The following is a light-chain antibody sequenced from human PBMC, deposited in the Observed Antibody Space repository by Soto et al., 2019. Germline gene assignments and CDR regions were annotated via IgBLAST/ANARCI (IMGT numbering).Light chain of an antibody. CDR2: AAS. V-gene: IGKV1-6*01. Sequence: IQITQSPSSLSSSVLERFTITYRASQSISSYLNWYQQKPGKAPKLLIYAASSLQSGVPSRFSGSGSGTDFTLTISSLQPEDFATYYCLQDYNYPQTFGQGTKV. CDR1: QSISSY. J-gene: IGKJ1*01. CDR3: LQDYNYPQT.